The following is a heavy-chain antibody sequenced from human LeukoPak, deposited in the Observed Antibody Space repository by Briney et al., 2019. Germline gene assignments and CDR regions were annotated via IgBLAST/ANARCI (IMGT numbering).Heavy chain of an antibody. V-gene: IGHV4-38-2*01. D-gene: IGHD3-10*01. CDR2: IYHSGNT. CDR3: ARQHPPPRISLVRGVEY. CDR1: GYSLSSAYY. Sequence: PSETLSLTCAVSGYSLSSAYYWGWIRQPPGKGLEWIGTIYHSGNTYYNPSLKSRVTISVDTSKNQFSLKVSSVTAADTAVYYCARQHPPPRISLVRGVEYWGQGTLVTVSS. J-gene: IGHJ4*02.